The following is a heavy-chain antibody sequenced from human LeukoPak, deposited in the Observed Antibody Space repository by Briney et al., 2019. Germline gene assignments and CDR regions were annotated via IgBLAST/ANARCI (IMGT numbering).Heavy chain of an antibody. CDR2: IRHDGSDK. CDR3: ARVTSSFQLDS. D-gene: IGHD2-2*01. V-gene: IGHV3-30*02. J-gene: IGHJ4*02. CDR1: GFTFTCCG. Sequence: GSLRLSCAASGFTFTCCGMHWVRQAPGKGLEWVAFIRHDGSDKYYPDSVKGRFTISRDNSKNTLYLQMNSLRAEDTAVYYCARVTSSFQLDSWGQGTLVSVSS.